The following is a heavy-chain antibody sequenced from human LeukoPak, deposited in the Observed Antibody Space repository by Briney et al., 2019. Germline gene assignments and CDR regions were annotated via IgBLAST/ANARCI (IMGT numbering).Heavy chain of an antibody. CDR2: VDPEDGET. CDR3: ATLSGGATEDY. CDR1: GYTFTDYY. J-gene: IGHJ4*02. D-gene: IGHD1-26*01. V-gene: IGHV1-69-2*01. Sequence: ASVKVSCKVSGYTFTDYYMHWVQQAPGNGLEWMGLVDPEDGETIYAEKFQGRVTITADTSTDTAYMELSSLRSEDTAVYYCATLSGGATEDYWGQGTLVTVSS.